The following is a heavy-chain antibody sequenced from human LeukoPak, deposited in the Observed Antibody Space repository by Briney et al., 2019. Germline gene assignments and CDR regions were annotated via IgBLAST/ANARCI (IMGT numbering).Heavy chain of an antibody. D-gene: IGHD6-19*01. CDR2: ISSRSTTI. J-gene: IGHJ4*02. CDR1: GFDFSNSF. V-gene: IGHV3-11*01. CDR3: GKGSLAVAATPLGF. Sequence: PGGSLRLSCTASGFDFSNSFMSWVRQAPGKGLEWISYISSRSTTIYYADSVKGRFTISGDNGKNTVYLQMNNLRVDDTAVFYCGKGSLAVAATPLGFWGQGTLVTVSS.